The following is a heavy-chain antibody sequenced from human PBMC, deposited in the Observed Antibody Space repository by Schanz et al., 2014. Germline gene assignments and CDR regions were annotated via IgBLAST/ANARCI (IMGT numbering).Heavy chain of an antibody. CDR1: GYIFGSHG. D-gene: IGHD3-10*01. CDR3: ARVHIATYHYNSHGAFDI. CDR2: INAHTGNT. V-gene: IGHV1-18*01. Sequence: QLMQSGSEVRKPGASVKVSCKASGYIFGSHGMTWVRQAPGQGPELMGWINAHTGNTQYAQKFHDRDNMTRDTVTTTVHLELTRLRTDDTASYDYARVHIATYHYNSHGAFDIWGRGTRVTVSS. J-gene: IGHJ3*02.